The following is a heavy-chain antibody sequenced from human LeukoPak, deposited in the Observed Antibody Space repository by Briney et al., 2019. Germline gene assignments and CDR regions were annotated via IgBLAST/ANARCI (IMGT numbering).Heavy chain of an antibody. CDR3: ASTPLSYNWNDVAGGAFDI. CDR2: ILPILGIA. J-gene: IGHJ3*02. Sequence: VASVKVSCKASGGTFSSYAISWVRQAPGQGLEWMGRILPILGIANYAQKFQGRVNITADKSTSTAYMELSSLRSEDTAVYYCASTPLSYNWNDVAGGAFDIWGQGTMVTVSS. D-gene: IGHD1-20*01. CDR1: GGTFSSYA. V-gene: IGHV1-69*04.